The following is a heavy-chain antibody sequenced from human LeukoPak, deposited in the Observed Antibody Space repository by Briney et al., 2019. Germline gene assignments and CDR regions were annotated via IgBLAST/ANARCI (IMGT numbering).Heavy chain of an antibody. CDR2: IKQDGSDK. V-gene: IGHV3-7*04. D-gene: IGHD2-21*01. J-gene: IGHJ3*02. CDR3: AREGLWVGPDSGKTRHPYWEI. Sequence: GGSLRLSCAASGFTFSSYWMSWVRQAPGKGLQWLANIKQDGSDKYYVDSVKGRFTISRDNAKNSLNLQMSSLRAEDTAVYYCAREGLWVGPDSGKTRHPYWEIWGQGTMVTVSS. CDR1: GFTFSSYW.